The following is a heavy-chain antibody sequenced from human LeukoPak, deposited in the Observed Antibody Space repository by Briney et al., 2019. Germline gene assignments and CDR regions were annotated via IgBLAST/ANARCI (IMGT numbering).Heavy chain of an antibody. J-gene: IGHJ4*02. D-gene: IGHD2-15*01. CDR3: AKDQLGYCSGGSCYPFDY. CDR2: ISSSSSTI. CDR1: GFTFNTYS. Sequence: GGSLRLSCAASGFTFNTYSMNWVRQTPGKGLEWVSYISSSSSTIYYADSVKGRFTISRDNAKNSLYLQMNSLRAEDTAVYYCAKDQLGYCSGGSCYPFDYWGQGTLVTVSS. V-gene: IGHV3-48*01.